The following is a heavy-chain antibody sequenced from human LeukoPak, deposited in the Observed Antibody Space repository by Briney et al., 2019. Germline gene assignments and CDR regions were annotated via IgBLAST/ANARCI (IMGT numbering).Heavy chain of an antibody. J-gene: IGHJ4*02. D-gene: IGHD2-15*01. CDR2: IIPIFGTA. CDR1: GGTFSSYA. Sequence: SVKVSCKASGGTFSSYAISWVRQAPGQGLEWMGRIIPIFGTAIYAQKFQGRVTITTDESTSTAYMELSSLRSEDTAVYYCARDPHHCSGGSCYGYWGQGTLVTVSS. CDR3: ARDPHHCSGGSCYGY. V-gene: IGHV1-69*05.